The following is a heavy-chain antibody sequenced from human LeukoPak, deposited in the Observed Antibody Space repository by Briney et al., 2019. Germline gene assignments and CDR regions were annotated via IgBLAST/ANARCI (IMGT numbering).Heavy chain of an antibody. CDR3: AKGPDYDILTPIDY. CDR1: GFTFDDYA. J-gene: IGHJ4*02. CDR2: ISWNSGRR. V-gene: IGHV3-9*03. D-gene: IGHD3-9*01. Sequence: GGSLRLSCVASGFTFDDYAMHWVRQAPGKGLEWVSGISWNSGRRGYADSVKGRFAISRDNAKTSLYLQMNSLRAEDMALYYCAKGPDYDILTPIDYWGQGTLVTVSS.